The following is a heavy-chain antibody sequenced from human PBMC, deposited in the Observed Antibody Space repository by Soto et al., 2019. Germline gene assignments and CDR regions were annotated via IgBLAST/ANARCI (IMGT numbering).Heavy chain of an antibody. CDR2: ISWNSDST. D-gene: IGHD1-26*01. V-gene: IGHV3-9*01. CDR1: GFTLDDYA. CDR3: AKDTYIIVGGTHIDF. J-gene: IGHJ4*02. Sequence: EVHLVESGGGLVQPGRSWGLSGAAFGFTLDDYAMHGVRQAPGKGLGGVSGISWNSDSTGYADSVKGRFTISRDNAKNSLFLQMNSLRAEDTALYFCAKDTYIIVGGTHIDFWGRGTLVSVSS.